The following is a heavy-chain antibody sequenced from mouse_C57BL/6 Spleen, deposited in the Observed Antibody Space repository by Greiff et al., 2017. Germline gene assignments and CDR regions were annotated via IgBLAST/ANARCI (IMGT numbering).Heavy chain of an antibody. Sequence: QVQLQQPGAELVMPGASVKLSCKASGYTFTSYWMHWVKQRPGQGLEWIGEIDPSDSYTNYNQKFKGKSTLTVDKSSSTAYMQLSSLTSEDSAVYYCARVSSSSDPDAMDYWGQGTSVTVSS. J-gene: IGHJ4*01. D-gene: IGHD3-2*02. CDR2: IDPSDSYT. V-gene: IGHV1-69*01. CDR1: GYTFTSYW. CDR3: ARVSSSSDPDAMDY.